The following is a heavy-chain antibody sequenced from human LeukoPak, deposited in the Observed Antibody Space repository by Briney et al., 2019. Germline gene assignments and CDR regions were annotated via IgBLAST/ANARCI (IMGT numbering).Heavy chain of an antibody. D-gene: IGHD6-13*01. Sequence: SETLSLTCTVSGGSISSYYWSWIRQPPGKGLEWIGYIYYSGSTNYNPSLKSRVTISVDTSKNQFSPKLSSVTAADTAVYYCATGAPTSYSLAYWGQGTLVTVSS. CDR3: ATGAPTSYSLAY. V-gene: IGHV4-59*08. CDR2: IYYSGST. CDR1: GGSISSYY. J-gene: IGHJ4*02.